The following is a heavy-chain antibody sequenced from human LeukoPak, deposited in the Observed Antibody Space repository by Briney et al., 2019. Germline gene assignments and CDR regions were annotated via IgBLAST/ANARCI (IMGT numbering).Heavy chain of an antibody. CDR3: ARDLGNTEDYYYMDV. D-gene: IGHD5-18*01. V-gene: IGHV1-69*13. Sequence: SVKVSCKASGGTFSSYAISWVRQAPGQGLEWMGGIIPIFGTANYAQKFQGRVTITADESTSTAYMGLSSLRSEDTAVYYCARDLGNTEDYYYMDVWGKGTTVTVSS. CDR1: GGTFSSYA. J-gene: IGHJ6*03. CDR2: IIPIFGTA.